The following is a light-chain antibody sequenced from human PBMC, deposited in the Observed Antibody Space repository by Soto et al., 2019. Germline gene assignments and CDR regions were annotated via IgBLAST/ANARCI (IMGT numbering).Light chain of an antibody. CDR1: QSVSSSY. CDR2: DAS. CDR3: QQYGSSPPQIT. Sequence: EIVLTQSPGTLSLSPGERATLSCRASQSVSSSYLAWYQQKPGQAPRLLIYDASSRATGIPDRFSGSGSGTDFTLTISRLEPEDFAVYYCQQYGSSPPQITFGGGTKVEIK. V-gene: IGKV3-20*01. J-gene: IGKJ4*01.